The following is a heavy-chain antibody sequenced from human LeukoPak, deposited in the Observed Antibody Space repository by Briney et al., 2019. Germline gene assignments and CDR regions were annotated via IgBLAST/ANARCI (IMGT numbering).Heavy chain of an antibody. D-gene: IGHD6-19*01. CDR1: GYTFSNYY. J-gene: IGHJ4*02. CDR3: ASDNNGDSSGWSKYSPGDY. V-gene: IGHV1-46*01. CDR2: INPSGGNT. Sequence: ASVKVSCKASGYTFSNYYMHWVRQAPGQGLEWMGIINPSGGNTTYAQKFQGRVTMTRDMSTSTVNVELSSLRSEDTAVYFCASDNNGDSSGWSKYSPGDYWGQGTLVTVSS.